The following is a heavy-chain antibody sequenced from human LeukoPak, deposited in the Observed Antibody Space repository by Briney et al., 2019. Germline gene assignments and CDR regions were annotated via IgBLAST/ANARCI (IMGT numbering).Heavy chain of an antibody. V-gene: IGHV1-69*06. D-gene: IGHD3-16*02. J-gene: IGHJ4*02. CDR2: IIPIFGTA. Sequence: SVKVSCKASGGTFSSYAISWVRQAPGQGLEWMGGIIPIFGTANYAQKFQGRVTITADKSTSTAYMELSSLRSEDTAVYYCAGGAYDYVWGSYREFDYWGQGTLVTVSS. CDR3: AGGAYDYVWGSYREFDY. CDR1: GGTFSSYA.